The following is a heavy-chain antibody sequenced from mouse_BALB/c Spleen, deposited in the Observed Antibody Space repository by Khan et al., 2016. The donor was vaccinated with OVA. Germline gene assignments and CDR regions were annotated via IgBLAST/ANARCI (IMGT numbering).Heavy chain of an antibody. J-gene: IGHJ3*01. CDR2: IDPENDNT. V-gene: IGHV14-1*02. Sequence: VQLQQSGAELVRPGALVKLSCKASGFNIKDYYIHWVKQRPEQGLEWIGWIDPENDNTIYDPTFQAKAIITTDTSYNTPYLQLSSLASEDTAVSYCARSGYSAWFAYWGQGTLVTVSA. CDR1: GFNIKDYY. CDR3: ARSGYSAWFAY.